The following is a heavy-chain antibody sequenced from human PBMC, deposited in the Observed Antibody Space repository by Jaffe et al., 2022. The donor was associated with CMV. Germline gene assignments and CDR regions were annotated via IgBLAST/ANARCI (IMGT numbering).Heavy chain of an antibody. V-gene: IGHV4-39*01. CDR2: IYYSGST. J-gene: IGHJ3*02. Sequence: QLQLQESGPGLVKPSETLSLTCTVSGGSISSSSYYWGWIRQPPGKGLEWIGSIYYSGSTYYNPSLKSRVTISVDTSKNQFSLKLSSVTAADTAVYYCAKIVVVAAKDAFDIWGQGTMVTVSS. D-gene: IGHD2-15*01. CDR1: GGSISSSSYY. CDR3: AKIVVVAAKDAFDI.